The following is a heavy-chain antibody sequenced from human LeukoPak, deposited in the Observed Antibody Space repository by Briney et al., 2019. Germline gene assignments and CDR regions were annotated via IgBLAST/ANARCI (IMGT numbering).Heavy chain of an antibody. D-gene: IGHD3-22*01. J-gene: IGHJ4*02. CDR1: GGSISTAY. V-gene: IGHV4-59*12. Sequence: SETLSLTCSVSGGSISTAYWSWIRQPPGKGLEWIGNIHYSGITNYNSSLKSRVSISLDTSKNQFSLKMISVTAADTAVYYCARGGAGYYDNSGKIDYWGQGTLVTVSS. CDR3: ARGGAGYYDNSGKIDY. CDR2: IHYSGIT.